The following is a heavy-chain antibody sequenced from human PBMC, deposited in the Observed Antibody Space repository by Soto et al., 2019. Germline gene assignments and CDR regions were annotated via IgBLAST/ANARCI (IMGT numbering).Heavy chain of an antibody. CDR3: TTDPSLGIRFLEWLPDYYYGMDV. CDR2: IKSKTDGGTT. Sequence: GGSLRLSCAASGFTFSNAWMNWVRQAPGKGLEWVGRIKSKTDGGTTDYAAPVKGRFTISRDDSKNTLYLQMNSLKTEDTAVYYCTTDPSLGIRFLEWLPDYYYGMDVWGQGTTVTVSS. CDR1: GFTFSNAW. J-gene: IGHJ6*02. D-gene: IGHD3-3*01. V-gene: IGHV3-15*07.